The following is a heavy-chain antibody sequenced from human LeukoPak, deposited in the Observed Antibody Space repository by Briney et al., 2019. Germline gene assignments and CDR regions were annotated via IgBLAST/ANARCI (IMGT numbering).Heavy chain of an antibody. CDR2: ISGNGGST. D-gene: IGHD3-22*01. J-gene: IGHJ4*02. CDR1: GFTFSSYA. CDR3: AKDFTLDGYDSSGYYGANFDY. Sequence: GGSLRLSCAASGFTFSSYAMSWVRQAPGKGLEWVSAISGNGGSTYYADSVKGRFTISRDNSKNTLYLQMNSLRAEDTAVYYCAKDFTLDGYDSSGYYGANFDYWGQGTLVTVSS. V-gene: IGHV3-23*01.